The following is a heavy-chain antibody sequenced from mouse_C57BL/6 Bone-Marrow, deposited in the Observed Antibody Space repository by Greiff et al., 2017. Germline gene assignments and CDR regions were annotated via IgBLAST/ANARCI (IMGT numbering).Heavy chain of an antibody. CDR2: INPSSGYT. CDR3: ARSGTAQATYAMDY. D-gene: IGHD3-2*02. Sequence: QVHVKQSGAELARPGASVKMSCKASGYTFTSYTMHWVKQRPGQGLEWIGYINPSSGYTKYNQKFKDKATLTADKSSSTAYMQLSSLTSEDSAVYYCARSGTAQATYAMDYWGQGTSVTVSS. V-gene: IGHV1-4*01. J-gene: IGHJ4*01. CDR1: GYTFTSYT.